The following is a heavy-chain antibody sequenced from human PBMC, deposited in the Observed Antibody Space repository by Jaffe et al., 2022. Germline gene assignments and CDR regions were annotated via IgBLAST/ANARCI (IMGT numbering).Heavy chain of an antibody. CDR2: IIPIFGTA. J-gene: IGHJ5*02. V-gene: IGHV1-69*05. CDR1: GGTFSSYA. D-gene: IGHD5-12*01. CDR3: ARGRSSGYDTWANWFDP. Sequence: QVQLVQSGAEVKKPGSSVKVSCKASGGTFSSYAISWVRQAPGQGLEWMGGIIPIFGTANYAQKFQGRVTITTDESTSTAYMELSSLRSEDTAVYYCARGRSSGYDTWANWFDPWGQGTLVTVSS.